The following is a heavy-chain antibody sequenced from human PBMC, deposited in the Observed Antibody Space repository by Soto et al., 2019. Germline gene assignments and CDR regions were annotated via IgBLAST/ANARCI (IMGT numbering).Heavy chain of an antibody. CDR3: ARHAPHLGELSSTLYNWFDP. D-gene: IGHD3-16*02. Sequence: SETLSLTCTVSGVSISSSSYYWGWIRQPPGKGLEWIGSIYYSGSTYYNPSLKSRVTISVDTSKNQFSLKLSSVTAADTAVYYCARHAPHLGELSSTLYNWFDPWGQGTLVTVSS. CDR1: GVSISSSSYY. V-gene: IGHV4-39*01. J-gene: IGHJ5*02. CDR2: IYYSGST.